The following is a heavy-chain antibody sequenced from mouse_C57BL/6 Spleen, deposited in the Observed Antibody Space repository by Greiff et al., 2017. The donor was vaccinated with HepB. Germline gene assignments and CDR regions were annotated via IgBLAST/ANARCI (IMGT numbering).Heavy chain of an antibody. CDR3: TTPYYRNFYAMDY. D-gene: IGHD2-12*01. J-gene: IGHJ4*01. Sequence: EVQLQQSGAELVRPGASVKLSCTASGFNIKDYYMHWVKQRPEQGLEWIGRIDPEDGDTEYAPKFQGQATMTADPASNTAYLQLSSLTSEDTAVYYYTTPYYRNFYAMDYWGQGTSVTVSS. CDR2: IDPEDGDT. V-gene: IGHV14-1*01. CDR1: GFNIKDYY.